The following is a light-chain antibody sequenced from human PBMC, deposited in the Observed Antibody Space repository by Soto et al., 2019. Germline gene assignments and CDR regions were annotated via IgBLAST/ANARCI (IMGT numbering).Light chain of an antibody. CDR2: DAS. J-gene: IGKJ4*01. CDR3: QQRINWPLT. V-gene: IGKV3-11*01. CDR1: RSVNDY. Sequence: EIVLTQSPATLSLSPGERATLSCRASRSVNDYLAWYQQKPGQAPRLLIYDASTRATGVPARFSGSGSGTDFTLTISSLEPEDFAVYYCQQRINWPLTFGGGTKVDI.